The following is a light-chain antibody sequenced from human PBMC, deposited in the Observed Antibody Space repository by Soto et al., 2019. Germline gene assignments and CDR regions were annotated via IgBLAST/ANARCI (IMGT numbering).Light chain of an antibody. CDR2: GAS. Sequence: EIVLTQSPGTLSLSPGERATLSCRASQSVSSNLVAWYQQKPGQAPRLFIYGASSRATGIPDRFSGSGSETDLTLTISRLEPEDFAVYYCQPYDYSTATFGKGTKVEIK. J-gene: IGKJ1*01. V-gene: IGKV3-20*01. CDR3: QPYDYSTAT. CDR1: QSVSSNL.